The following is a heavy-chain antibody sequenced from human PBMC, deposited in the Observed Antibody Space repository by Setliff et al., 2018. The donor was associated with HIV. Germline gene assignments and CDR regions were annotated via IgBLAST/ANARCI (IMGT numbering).Heavy chain of an antibody. Sequence: KPGGSLRLSCVASGFTFDTYAMNWVRKAPGKGLEWVSSISSSSSYIFYSDSVRGRFTVSRDNARKSLYLQVNRLTAEDTAIYYCAGTPDYGDSRFAMDVWGQGTTVTVSS. D-gene: IGHD4-17*01. J-gene: IGHJ6*02. CDR1: GFTFDTYA. CDR3: AGTPDYGDSRFAMDV. V-gene: IGHV3-21*01. CDR2: ISSSSSYI.